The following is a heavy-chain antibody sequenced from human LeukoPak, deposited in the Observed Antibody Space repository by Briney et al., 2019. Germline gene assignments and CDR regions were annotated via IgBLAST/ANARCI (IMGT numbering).Heavy chain of an antibody. V-gene: IGHV3-30*04. Sequence: GGSLRLSCAASGFTFSSYAMHWVRQAPGKGLEWVAVISYDGSNKYYADSVKGRFTISRDNSKNTLYLQMNSLRAEDTAVYYCARGGHRRYYYTSGSAFDPWGQGTLVTVSS. CDR1: GFTFSSYA. D-gene: IGHD3-10*01. CDR3: ARGGHRRYYYTSGSAFDP. J-gene: IGHJ5*02. CDR2: ISYDGSNK.